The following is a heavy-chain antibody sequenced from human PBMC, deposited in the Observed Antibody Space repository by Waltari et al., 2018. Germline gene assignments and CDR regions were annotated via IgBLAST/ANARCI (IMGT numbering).Heavy chain of an antibody. Sequence: EVQLLESGGALVQPGGSLRLSCAASGLTFSSYAMTWVRQAPGKGLEWVSAISGSGGDTYYADAVKGRFTISRDNSKNTLYLQMNSLRAEDTAVYYCAKDRSYGDYNMFGDVWGQGTTVTVSS. D-gene: IGHD4-17*01. CDR1: GLTFSSYA. CDR2: ISGSGGDT. V-gene: IGHV3-23*01. CDR3: AKDRSYGDYNMFGDV. J-gene: IGHJ6*02.